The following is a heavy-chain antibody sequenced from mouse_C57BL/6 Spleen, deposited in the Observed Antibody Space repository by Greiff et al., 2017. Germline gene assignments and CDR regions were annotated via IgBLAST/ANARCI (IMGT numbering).Heavy chain of an antibody. CDR3: ARFPTPYAMDY. CDR2: IWSGGST. J-gene: IGHJ4*01. V-gene: IGHV2-2*01. CDR1: GFSLTSYG. Sequence: VKLMESGPGLVQPSQSLSITCTVSGFSLTSYGVHWVRQSPGKGLEWLGMIWSGGSTDYNAAFISRLSISKDNSKSQVFFKMNSLQADDTAIYYCARFPTPYAMDYWGQGTSVTVSS. D-gene: IGHD2-10*01.